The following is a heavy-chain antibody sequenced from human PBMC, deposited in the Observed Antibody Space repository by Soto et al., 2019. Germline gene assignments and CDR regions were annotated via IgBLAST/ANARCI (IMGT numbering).Heavy chain of an antibody. CDR1: GGSIRSSSYY. CDR3: ARVYAYYFDY. D-gene: IGHD2-8*01. Sequence: PSETLSLTCTVSGGSIRSSSYYCGWFRQPPGKGLEWIGSIYYSGSTYYNPSLKSRVTISVDTSKNQFSLKLSSVTAADTAVYYCARVYAYYFDYWGQGTLVTVSS. V-gene: IGHV4-39*01. J-gene: IGHJ4*02. CDR2: IYYSGST.